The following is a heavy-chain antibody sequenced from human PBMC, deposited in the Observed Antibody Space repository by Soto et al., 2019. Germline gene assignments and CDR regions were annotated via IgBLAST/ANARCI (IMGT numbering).Heavy chain of an antibody. CDR3: ARTYSISSNYYNGMDV. Sequence: PSQTLSLTCAISGDGVSSNSAAWNWIRRSPSRGLEWLGRTYYRSKWYNDYAVSVKSRITINPDTSKNQFSLQLNSVTPEDTAVYYCARTYSISSNYYNGMDVWGQRTKVTVSS. J-gene: IGHJ6*02. CDR2: TYYRSKWYN. D-gene: IGHD6-6*01. V-gene: IGHV6-1*01. CDR1: GDGVSSNSAA.